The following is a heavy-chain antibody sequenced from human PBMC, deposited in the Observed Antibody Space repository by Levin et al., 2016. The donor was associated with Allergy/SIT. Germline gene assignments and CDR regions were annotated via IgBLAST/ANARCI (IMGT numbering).Heavy chain of an antibody. CDR3: ARDQGMITPRPTFDH. V-gene: IGHV1-18*01. J-gene: IGHJ4*02. CDR2: ISAYNGNT. D-gene: IGHD3-16*01. CDR1: GYNFTSYG. Sequence: ASVKVSCKASGYNFTSYGISWVRQAPGQGLEWMGYISAYNGNTNYAQNVLGRVIITRDTSTSTVYMELRSLRSDDTAVYYCARDQGMITPRPTFDHWGQGTLVTVSS.